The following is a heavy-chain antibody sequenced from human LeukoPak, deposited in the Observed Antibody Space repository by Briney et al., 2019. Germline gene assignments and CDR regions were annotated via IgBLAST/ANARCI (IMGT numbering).Heavy chain of an antibody. Sequence: GGSLRLSCAASGFTFSSYSMNWVRQAPGKGLEWVSYISSSSSTIYYADSVKGRFTISRDNAKNSLYLQMNSLRAEDTAVYYCARAMTTDYWGQGTLVTVSS. CDR3: ARAMTTDY. D-gene: IGHD4-11*01. V-gene: IGHV3-48*01. CDR2: ISSSSSTI. J-gene: IGHJ4*02. CDR1: GFTFSSYS.